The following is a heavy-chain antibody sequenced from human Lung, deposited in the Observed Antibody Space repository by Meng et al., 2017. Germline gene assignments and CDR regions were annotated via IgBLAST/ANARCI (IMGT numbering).Heavy chain of an antibody. J-gene: IGHJ4*02. D-gene: IGHD2-21*02. CDR1: GYTFTSYA. V-gene: IGHV1-3*01. CDR2: INAGNGNT. Sequence: QAQLVQSGAEVKKPGASVKVSCKASGYTFTSYAMHWVRQAPGQRLEWMGWINAGNGNTKYSQKFQGRVTITRDTSASTAYMELSSLRSEDTAVYYCARGDYCGGDCYWFDYWGQGTLVTVSS. CDR3: ARGDYCGGDCYWFDY.